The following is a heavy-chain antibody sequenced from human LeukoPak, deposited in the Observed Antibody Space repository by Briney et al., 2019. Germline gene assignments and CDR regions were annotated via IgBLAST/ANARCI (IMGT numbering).Heavy chain of an antibody. V-gene: IGHV3-7*01. Sequence: GGSLRLSCEASGFTFNNYWMSWFRQAPGKGLEWVANIKQDESEKNYVDSVKGRFTISRDNVKNSLYLQMNSLRAEDTAVYYCAREAAMAHFDYWGQGTLVTVSS. CDR3: AREAAMAHFDY. CDR2: IKQDESEK. CDR1: GFTFNNYW. J-gene: IGHJ4*02. D-gene: IGHD5-18*01.